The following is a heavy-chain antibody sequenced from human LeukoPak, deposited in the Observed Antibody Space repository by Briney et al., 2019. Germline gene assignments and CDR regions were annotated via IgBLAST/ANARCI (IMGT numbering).Heavy chain of an antibody. V-gene: IGHV1-46*01. CDR2: INPSGGST. D-gene: IGHD2-21*02. Sequence: ASVKVSCKASGYTFTSYYMHWVRQAPGQGLEWMGIINPSGGSTSYAQKFQGRVTMTEDTSTDTAYMGLSSLRSEDTAVYYCATTPVTAILDYYYGMDVWGQGTTVTVSS. J-gene: IGHJ6*02. CDR3: ATTPVTAILDYYYGMDV. CDR1: GYTFTSYY.